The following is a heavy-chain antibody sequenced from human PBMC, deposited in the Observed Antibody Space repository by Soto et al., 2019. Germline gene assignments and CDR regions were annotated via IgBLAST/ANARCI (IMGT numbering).Heavy chain of an antibody. V-gene: IGHV3-7*05. D-gene: IGHD2-2*01. CDR3: ARIDAPAAMGGFDY. CDR1: GFTFSSYW. CDR2: IKQDGSEK. Sequence: GGSLRLSCAASGFTFSSYWMSWVRQAPGKGLEWVANIKQDGSEKYYVDFVKGRFTISRDNAKNSLYLQMNSLRAEDTAVYYCARIDAPAAMGGFDYWGQGTLVTVSS. J-gene: IGHJ4*02.